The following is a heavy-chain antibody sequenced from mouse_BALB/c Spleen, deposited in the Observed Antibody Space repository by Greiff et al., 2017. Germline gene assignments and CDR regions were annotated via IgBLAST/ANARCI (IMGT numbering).Heavy chain of an antibody. CDR3: ARQIEFITAPFDY. CDR1: GFTFSSYA. D-gene: IGHD1-2*01. Sequence: EVQGVESGGGLVKPGGSLKLSCAASGFTFSSYAMSWVRQTPEKRLEWVATISSGGSYTYYPVSVKGRFTISRDNAKNTLYLQMSSLRSEDTAMYYCARQIEFITAPFDYWGQGTTLTVSS. V-gene: IGHV5-9-3*01. CDR2: ISSGGSYT. J-gene: IGHJ2*01.